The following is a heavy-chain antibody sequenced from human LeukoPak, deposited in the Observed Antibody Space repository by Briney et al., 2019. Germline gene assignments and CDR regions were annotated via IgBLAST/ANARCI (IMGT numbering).Heavy chain of an antibody. V-gene: IGHV3-49*04. CDR1: GFTFGDYA. CDR3: STGVMITFGGVIVFDY. J-gene: IGHJ4*02. D-gene: IGHD3-16*02. Sequence: PGGSLRRSCTGSGFTFGDYAMSWVRQAPGLGLEWMGFIRGKAYGGTTEYAASVKGRFAISREDSKSIAYLQMNSLKTEDTAVYYCSTGVMITFGGVIVFDYWGQGTLVTVSS. CDR2: IRGKAYGGTT.